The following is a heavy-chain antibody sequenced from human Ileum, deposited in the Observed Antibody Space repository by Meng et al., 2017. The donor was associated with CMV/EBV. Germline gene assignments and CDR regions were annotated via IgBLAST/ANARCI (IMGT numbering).Heavy chain of an antibody. V-gene: IGHV1-2*02. J-gene: IGHJ4*02. D-gene: IGHD4-17*01. Sequence: ASVKVSCKASGYTFTGYYLHWVRQALGQGLEWVGWINPIRGDTNSAQKFQGRITMTRDTSITTAYLELSGLTSDDTAVYFCAREMRRATTTLQAGYWGQGKLVNGAS. CDR3: AREMRRATTTLQAGY. CDR1: GYTFTGYY. CDR2: INPIRGDT.